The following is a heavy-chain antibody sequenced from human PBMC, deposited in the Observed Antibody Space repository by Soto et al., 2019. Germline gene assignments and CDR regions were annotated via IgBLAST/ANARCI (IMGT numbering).Heavy chain of an antibody. CDR1: GYTFTTFG. J-gene: IGHJ4*02. D-gene: IGHD2-21*02. CDR3: ARSPRVIVTAKGTLDF. Sequence: QVQLVQSGGEVKKPGASVKVSCKASGYTFTTFGITWVRQVPGQGLEWLGWISTSTGNTNYAQNLQGRVTLTTDTSTRTAYMELRSLTSADTAVYYCARSPRVIVTAKGTLDFWGQGTLITVSS. V-gene: IGHV1-18*04. CDR2: ISTSTGNT.